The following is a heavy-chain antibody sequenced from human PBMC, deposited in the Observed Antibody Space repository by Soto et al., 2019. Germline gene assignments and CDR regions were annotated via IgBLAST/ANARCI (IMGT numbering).Heavy chain of an antibody. CDR1: GGTFSSFA. D-gene: IGHD1-26*01. Sequence: QVLLVQSGDEVKKPGSSVRVSCKTSGGTFSSFAISWVRLAPGQGLEWMGVIVPMFAAATYAQTFQGRVSITADESTRTAYMELSRLRSDDTAVYYCARDLVMRGNAYYYGMDVWCPGTTVTVSS. J-gene: IGHJ6*02. CDR2: IVPMFAAA. V-gene: IGHV1-69*12. CDR3: ARDLVMRGNAYYYGMDV.